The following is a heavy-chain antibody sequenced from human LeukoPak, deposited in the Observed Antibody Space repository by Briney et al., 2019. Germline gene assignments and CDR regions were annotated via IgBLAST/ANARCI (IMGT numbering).Heavy chain of an antibody. CDR1: GGSISSSSYY. CDR3: ARARLELSRWFDP. Sequence: SETLSLTCTVSGGSISSSSYYWGWIRQPPGKGLEWLGSIYYSGSTYYNPSLKSRVTISVDTSKNQFSLKLSSVTAADTAVYYCARARLELSRWFDPWGQGTLVTVSS. CDR2: IYYSGST. D-gene: IGHD1-7*01. J-gene: IGHJ5*02. V-gene: IGHV4-39*07.